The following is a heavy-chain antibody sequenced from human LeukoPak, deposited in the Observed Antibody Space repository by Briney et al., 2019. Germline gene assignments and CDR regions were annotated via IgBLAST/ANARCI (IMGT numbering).Heavy chain of an antibody. D-gene: IGHD3-22*01. J-gene: IGHJ4*02. CDR3: ARASSYYYDSNLDY. V-gene: IGHV1-18*01. Sequence: GASVKVSCKASGGTFSSYAISRVRQAPGQGLEWMGWISAYNGNTNYAQKLQGRVTMTTDTSTSTAYMELRSLRSDDTAVYYCARASSYYYDSNLDYWGQGTLVTVSS. CDR2: ISAYNGNT. CDR1: GGTFSSYA.